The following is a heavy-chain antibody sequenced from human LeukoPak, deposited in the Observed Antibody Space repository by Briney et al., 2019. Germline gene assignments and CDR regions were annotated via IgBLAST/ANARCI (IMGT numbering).Heavy chain of an antibody. CDR3: ARDPGGFQLPYYFDY. Sequence: PGGSLRLSCAASGFTFSSYSMNWVRQAPGKGLEWVSSISSSSYIYYADSVKGRFTISRDNAKNSLYLQMNSLRAEDTAGYYCARDPGGFQLPYYFDYWGQGTLVTVSS. CDR2: ISSSSYI. V-gene: IGHV3-21*01. CDR1: GFTFSSYS. D-gene: IGHD2-2*01. J-gene: IGHJ4*02.